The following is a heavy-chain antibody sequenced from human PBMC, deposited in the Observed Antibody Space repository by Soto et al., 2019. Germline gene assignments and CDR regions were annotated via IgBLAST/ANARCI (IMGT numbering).Heavy chain of an antibody. Sequence: PGGSLRLSCAASGFTFSSYDMHWVRQATGKGLEWVSAIGTAGDTYYPGSVKGRFTISRENAKNSLYLQMNSLRAGDTAVYYCARAGRYCSSTSCYFDYWGQGTLVNVSS. V-gene: IGHV3-13*01. J-gene: IGHJ4*02. CDR3: ARAGRYCSSTSCYFDY. CDR2: IGTAGDT. D-gene: IGHD2-2*01. CDR1: GFTFSSYD.